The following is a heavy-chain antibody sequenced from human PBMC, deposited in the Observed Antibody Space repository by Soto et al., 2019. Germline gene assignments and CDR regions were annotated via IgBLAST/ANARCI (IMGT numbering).Heavy chain of an antibody. CDR3: ERLIGNRWLDS. Sequence: SHPLPLTCAMSGDNVYTIIDTCDWTKPAPWRGLEWLGRTYYRSKWYNDYAVSVKGRITINPDTSNHQLSLQLNSVTPDDTAVYNCERLIGNRWLDSWGQGTLVTVSS. CDR2: TYYRSKWYN. CDR1: GDNVYTIIDT. V-gene: IGHV6-1*01. D-gene: IGHD2-8*01. J-gene: IGHJ5*01.